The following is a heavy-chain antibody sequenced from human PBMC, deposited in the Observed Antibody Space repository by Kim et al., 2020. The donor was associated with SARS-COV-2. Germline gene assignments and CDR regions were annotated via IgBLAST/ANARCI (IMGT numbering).Heavy chain of an antibody. J-gene: IGHJ5*02. CDR2: T. V-gene: IGHV4-61*07. D-gene: IGHD5-18*01. CDR3: ARRTGLPAFDP. Sequence: TNYNPSLKSRVTISVDTSKDQFSLKLSSVTAADTAVYYCARRTGLPAFDPWGQGTLVTVSS.